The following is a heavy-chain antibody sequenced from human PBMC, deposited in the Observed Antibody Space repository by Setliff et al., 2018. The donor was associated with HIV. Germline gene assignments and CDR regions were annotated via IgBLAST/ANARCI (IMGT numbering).Heavy chain of an antibody. D-gene: IGHD3-22*01. CDR3: AKGSRSSGYYFDY. J-gene: IGHJ4*02. V-gene: IGHV3-23*01. CDR1: GFTFSTYS. CDR2: ISGPGGNT. Sequence: LRLSCVASGFTFSTYSMSWVRQAPGKGLEWVSGISGPGGNTYYADSVKGRFTISRDNSENTLQLHMSSLRAEDTAMYYCAKGSRSSGYYFDYWGQGTLVTVSS.